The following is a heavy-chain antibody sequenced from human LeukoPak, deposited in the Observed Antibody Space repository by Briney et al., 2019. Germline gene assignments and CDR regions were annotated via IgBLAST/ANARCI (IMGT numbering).Heavy chain of an antibody. CDR3: ARAGSNWNYVY. V-gene: IGHV3-7*01. Sequence: GGSLRLSCAASGFTFRGFLMSWVRQIPGKGLEWVANIKQDGSEKYYADALKGRFTISRDNTKNSLSLQMNSLIVEDTAVYYCARAGSNWNYVYWGQGTLVTVSS. CDR1: GFTFRGFL. CDR2: IKQDGSEK. D-gene: IGHD1-7*01. J-gene: IGHJ4*02.